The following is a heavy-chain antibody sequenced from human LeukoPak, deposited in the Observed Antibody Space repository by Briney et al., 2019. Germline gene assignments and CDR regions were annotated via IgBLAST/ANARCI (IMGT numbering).Heavy chain of an antibody. CDR1: GYTLTELS. J-gene: IGHJ4*02. V-gene: IGHV1-24*01. CDR3: ATQGTTKYYDSSFDY. D-gene: IGHD3-22*01. Sequence: GASVKVSCKVSGYTLTELSMHWVRQVPGKGLEWMGGFDPEDGETIYAQKFQGRVTMTEDTSTDTAYMELSSLRSEDTAVYYCATQGTTKYYDSSFDYWGQGTRVTVSS. CDR2: FDPEDGET.